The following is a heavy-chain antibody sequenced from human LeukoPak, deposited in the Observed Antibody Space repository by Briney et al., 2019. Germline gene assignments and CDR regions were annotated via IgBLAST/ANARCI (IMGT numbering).Heavy chain of an antibody. J-gene: IGHJ3*02. V-gene: IGHV4-34*01. CDR1: GGSFSGYY. CDR3: ATRAGAFDI. Sequence: SETLSLTCAVYGGSFSGYYWSWIRQPPGKGLEWIGEINHSGSTNYNPSLKSRVTISVDTSKNQFTLKLSSVTAADTAVYYCATRAGAFDIWGQGTMVTVSS. CDR2: INHSGST. D-gene: IGHD6-25*01.